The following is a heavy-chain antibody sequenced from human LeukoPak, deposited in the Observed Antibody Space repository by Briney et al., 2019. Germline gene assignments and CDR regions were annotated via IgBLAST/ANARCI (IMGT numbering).Heavy chain of an antibody. V-gene: IGHV3-7*01. D-gene: IGHD1/OR15-1a*01. CDR1: GFTFSSYW. J-gene: IGHJ3*02. CDR3: ARDAYNWNIDVFDI. CDR2: IKQDGSEK. Sequence: GGSLRLSCAASGFTFSSYWMTWVRQAPGKVLEWVASIKQDGSEKYCVDSVKGRFTISRDNAKNSLYLLMNSLRAEDTAVYYCARDAYNWNIDVFDIWGQGTMVTVSS.